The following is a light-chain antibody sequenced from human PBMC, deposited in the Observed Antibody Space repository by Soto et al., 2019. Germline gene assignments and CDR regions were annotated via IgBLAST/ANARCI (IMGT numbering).Light chain of an antibody. V-gene: IGKV3-20*01. J-gene: IGKJ1*01. CDR2: GAS. Sequence: EIVLTQSPGTLSLSPGERATLSCRASQSVYNNYLAWYQQKPGQAPRLLIHGASTRATGIPDRFSGSGSGTDFSLTISRLEPEDFAVYYCQRYGSSRTWTFGQGTKVEIK. CDR1: QSVYNNY. CDR3: QRYGSSRTWT.